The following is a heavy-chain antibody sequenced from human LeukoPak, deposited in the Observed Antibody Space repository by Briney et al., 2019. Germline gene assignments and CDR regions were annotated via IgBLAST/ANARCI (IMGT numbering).Heavy chain of an antibody. CDR2: IIPIFGTA. CDR3: ARDCSSTSCDARRRGYDP. J-gene: IGHJ5*02. CDR1: GGTFSSYA. V-gene: IGHV1-69*13. D-gene: IGHD2-2*01. Sequence: SVKVSCKASGGTFSSYAISWVRQAAGQGLEWMGGIIPIFGTANYAQKFQGRVTITADESTSTAYMELSSLRSEDTAVYYCARDCSSTSCDARRRGYDPWGQGTLVTVSS.